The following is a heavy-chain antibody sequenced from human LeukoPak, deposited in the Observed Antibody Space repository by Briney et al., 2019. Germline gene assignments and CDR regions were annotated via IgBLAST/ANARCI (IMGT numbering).Heavy chain of an antibody. J-gene: IGHJ4*02. CDR2: ISYDGSNK. CDR3: ARDPLAYCGGDCYPSYYFDY. V-gene: IGHV3-30-3*01. D-gene: IGHD2-21*02. Sequence: PGRSLRLSCAASGFTFGSYAMHWVRQAPCKGLEWVAVISYDGSNKYYADSVKGRFTISRDNSKNTLYLQMNSLRAEDTAVYYCARDPLAYCGGDCYPSYYFDYWGQGTLVTVSS. CDR1: GFTFGSYA.